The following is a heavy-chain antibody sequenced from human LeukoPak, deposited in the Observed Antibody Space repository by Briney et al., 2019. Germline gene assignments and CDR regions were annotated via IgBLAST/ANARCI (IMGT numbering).Heavy chain of an antibody. D-gene: IGHD2-2*01. V-gene: IGHV1-46*01. Sequence: GASVKVSCKASGYTFTSYYMHWVRQAPGQGLEWMGIINPSGGSTSYAQKCQGRVTMTRDTSTSTVYMELSSLRSEDTAVYYCARDKNSYCSSTSCYSGGAGYWGQGTLVTVSS. J-gene: IGHJ4*02. CDR3: ARDKNSYCSSTSCYSGGAGY. CDR1: GYTFTSYY. CDR2: INPSGGST.